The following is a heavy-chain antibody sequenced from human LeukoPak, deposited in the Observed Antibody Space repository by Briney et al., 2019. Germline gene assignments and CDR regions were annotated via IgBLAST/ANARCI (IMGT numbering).Heavy chain of an antibody. J-gene: IGHJ6*03. D-gene: IGHD3-16*02. CDR2: ISSNGGST. Sequence: PGGSLRLPCAASGFTFSSYAMHWVRQAPGKGLEYVSAISSNGGSTYYANSVKGRFTISRDNSKNTLYLQMGSLRAEDMAVYYCARDLTFSFGELSVYYYYYMDVWGKGTTVTISS. CDR3: ARDLTFSFGELSVYYYYYMDV. V-gene: IGHV3-64*01. CDR1: GFTFSSYA.